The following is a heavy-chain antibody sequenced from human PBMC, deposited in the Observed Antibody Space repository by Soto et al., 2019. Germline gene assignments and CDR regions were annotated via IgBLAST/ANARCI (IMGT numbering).Heavy chain of an antibody. CDR2: ISYEGSNT. V-gene: IGHV3-30-3*01. CDR1: GFTFDTYG. Sequence: QVHLVESGGGVVQPGKSLRLSCVASGFTFDTYGIHWVRQAPGKGLQWVALISYEGSNTYYADSVRGRFTISRDNSKNVLYLQMHTLRPEDTGVYYCARVTPGNNLYYFPGLDFWGQGTSVTVSS. J-gene: IGHJ6*02. CDR3: ARVTPGNNLYYFPGLDF. D-gene: IGHD3-22*01.